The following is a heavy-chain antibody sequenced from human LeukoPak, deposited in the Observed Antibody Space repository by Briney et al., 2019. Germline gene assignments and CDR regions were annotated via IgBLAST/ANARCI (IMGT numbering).Heavy chain of an antibody. D-gene: IGHD6-19*01. J-gene: IGHJ4*02. CDR2: IGTAGNT. Sequence: GGSLRLSCAASGFTFSNYDMHWVRQAPREGLEWVSVIGTAGNTYYLGSVKGRFTISRENAKNSLYLQMNSLRAGDTAIYYCARSKSYSSGWTDFDYWGQGTLVTVSS. CDR1: GFTFSNYD. V-gene: IGHV3-13*01. CDR3: ARSKSYSSGWTDFDY.